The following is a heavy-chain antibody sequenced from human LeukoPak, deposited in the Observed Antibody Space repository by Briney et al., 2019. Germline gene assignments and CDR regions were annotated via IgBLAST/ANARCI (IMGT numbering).Heavy chain of an antibody. CDR1: GFTVSSNL. V-gene: IGHV3-53*01. Sequence: PGGSLTLSCAASGFTVSSNLMTWVRQSPGRGLEWLSSSYSAGATYYAGSVKGRFTISRDHSNNSVSLQMTNLRVEDTAIYYCARGASRISWPGIDYWGQGTLVTVSS. CDR3: ARGASRISWPGIDY. CDR2: SYSAGAT. J-gene: IGHJ4*02. D-gene: IGHD3-3*02.